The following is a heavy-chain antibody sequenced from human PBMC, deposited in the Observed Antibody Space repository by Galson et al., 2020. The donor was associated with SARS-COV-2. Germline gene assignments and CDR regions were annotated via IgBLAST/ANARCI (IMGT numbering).Heavy chain of an antibody. CDR1: GYTCTSHW. V-gene: IGHV3-7*01. CDR3: AREDDSSGSLGDL. CDR2: IRQDGSEQ. Sequence: TGGSLRLSCAASGYTCTSHWMHWVRQAPGQVLEWMANIRQDGSEQFYVDSVKGRFTISRDNAKKSLFLQMNSLRAEDTAVYYCAREDDSSGSLGDLWGQGTLVTVSS. J-gene: IGHJ5*02. D-gene: IGHD3-22*01.